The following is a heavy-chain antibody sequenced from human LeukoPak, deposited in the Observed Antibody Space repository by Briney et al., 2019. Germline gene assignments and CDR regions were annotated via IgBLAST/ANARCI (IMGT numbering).Heavy chain of an antibody. J-gene: IGHJ5*02. Sequence: SETLSLTCAVYGGSFSGYYWSWIRQPPGKGLEWIGEINHSGSTNYNPSLKSRVTISVDKSKNQFSLNLSSVTAADTAVYYCARGGCSSTSCYLRHTWFDPWGQGTLVTVSS. CDR1: GGSFSGYY. V-gene: IGHV4-34*01. D-gene: IGHD2-2*01. CDR2: INHSGST. CDR3: ARGGCSSTSCYLRHTWFDP.